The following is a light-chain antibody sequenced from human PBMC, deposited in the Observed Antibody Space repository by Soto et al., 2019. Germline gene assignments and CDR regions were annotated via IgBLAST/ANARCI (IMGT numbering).Light chain of an antibody. CDR1: QDIASY. V-gene: IGKV1-9*01. CDR3: QYLNSFPLT. J-gene: IGKJ4*01. Sequence: IQLTQSPSSLSASVGDRVTITCRASQDIASYLAWYQQKPGKAPNLLIYLASTLQGGVPSRFSGSGSGTDFTLTISSLQPEDFATYYCQYLNSFPLTFGGGTKVDIK. CDR2: LAS.